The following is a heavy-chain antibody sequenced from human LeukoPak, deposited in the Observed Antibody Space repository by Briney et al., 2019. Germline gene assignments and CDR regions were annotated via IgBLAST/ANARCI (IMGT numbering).Heavy chain of an antibody. D-gene: IGHD3-10*01. CDR3: AKDGRSFGSGSPYLDY. CDR2: ISGGGGST. Sequence: PGRSLRLSCAASGFTFSNYVMTWVRQAPGKGLDWVSAISGGGGSTHYADSVKGRFTISRDNSKNTLYLQMNSLRAEDTAVYYCAKDGRSFGSGSPYLDYWGQGTLVTVSS. V-gene: IGHV3-23*01. CDR1: GFTFSNYV. J-gene: IGHJ4*02.